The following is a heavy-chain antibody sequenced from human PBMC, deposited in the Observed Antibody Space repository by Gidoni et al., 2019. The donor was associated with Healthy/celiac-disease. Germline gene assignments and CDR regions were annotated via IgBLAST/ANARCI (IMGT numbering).Heavy chain of an antibody. CDR3: ARDYPPGIAAAGFDY. CDR1: GYTFTSYA. D-gene: IGHD6-13*01. J-gene: IGHJ4*02. CDR2: INAGNGNT. Sequence: QVQLVQSGAEVKKPGASVKVSCKASGYTFTSYAMHWVRQAPGQRLEWMGWINAGNGNTKYSQKFQGRVTITRDTSASTAYMELSSLRSEDTAVYYCARDYPPGIAAAGFDYWGQGTLVTVSS. V-gene: IGHV1-3*01.